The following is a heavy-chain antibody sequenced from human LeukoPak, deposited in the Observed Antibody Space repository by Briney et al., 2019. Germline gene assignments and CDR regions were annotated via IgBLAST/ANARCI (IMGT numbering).Heavy chain of an antibody. CDR1: GGSISSSNW. J-gene: IGHJ5*02. Sequence: SGTLSLTCAVSGGSISSSNWWSWVRQPPGKGLEWIGEIYHSGSTNYNPSLKSRVTISVDKSKNQFSLKLSSVTAADTAVYYCARESTDYGDENWFDPWGQGTLVTVSS. V-gene: IGHV4-4*02. D-gene: IGHD4-17*01. CDR3: ARESTDYGDENWFDP. CDR2: IYHSGST.